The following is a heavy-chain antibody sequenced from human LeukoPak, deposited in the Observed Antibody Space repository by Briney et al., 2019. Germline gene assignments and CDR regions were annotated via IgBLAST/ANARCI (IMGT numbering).Heavy chain of an antibody. D-gene: IGHD1-20*01. CDR1: GFTFSSYA. Sequence: GRSLRLSCAASGFTFSSYAMHWVRQAPSKWLESMAVISYDGSNKYYADSVKGRFTISRDNSKNTLYLQMNSLRAEDTAVYYCARAPNDNSFDYWGQGTLVTVSS. J-gene: IGHJ4*02. CDR3: ARAPNDNSFDY. CDR2: ISYDGSNK. V-gene: IGHV3-30*01.